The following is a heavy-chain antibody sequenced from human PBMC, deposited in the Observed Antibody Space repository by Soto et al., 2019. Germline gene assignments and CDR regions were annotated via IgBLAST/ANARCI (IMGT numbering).Heavy chain of an antibody. CDR1: GYSFTSYW. CDR2: IYPGDSDT. D-gene: IGHD2-2*02. V-gene: IGHV5-51*01. CDR3: ARRGGYCSSTSCYTEDYYYYYGMDV. J-gene: IGHJ6*02. Sequence: GESLKISCKGSGYSFTSYWIGWVRQMPGEGLEWMGIIYPGDSDTRYSPSFQGQVTISADKSISTAYLQWSSLKASDTAMYYCARRGGYCSSTSCYTEDYYYYYGMDVWGQGTTVTVSS.